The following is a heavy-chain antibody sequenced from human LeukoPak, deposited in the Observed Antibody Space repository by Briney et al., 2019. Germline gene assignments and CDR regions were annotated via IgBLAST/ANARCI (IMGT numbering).Heavy chain of an antibody. D-gene: IGHD3-16*01. CDR3: ARGRYGPRLGN. V-gene: IGHV4-34*01. Sequence: SETLSLTCAVYGASFSDSYWSWIRQSPEKGLEWIGEINNSGSTSYNPSLNSRVIMSVDRPKNQFSLRLTSVTAADTAVYYCARGRYGPRLGNWGQGTLVTVSS. J-gene: IGHJ4*02. CDR1: GASFSDSY. CDR2: INNSGST.